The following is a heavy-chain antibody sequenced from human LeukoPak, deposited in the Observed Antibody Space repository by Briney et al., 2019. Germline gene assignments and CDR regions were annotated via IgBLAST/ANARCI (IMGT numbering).Heavy chain of an antibody. J-gene: IGHJ4*02. V-gene: IGHV3-23*01. CDR1: GFTFSSYA. CDR2: ISGSGGST. CDR3: AKDVLELYDIYDY. Sequence: GGSLRLSCAASGFTFSSYAMSWVRQAPGKGLEWVSAISGSGGSTFYADSVKGRFTISRDNSKNTLYLQMNSLRAEDTAVYYCAKDVLELYDIYDYWGQGTLVTVSS. D-gene: IGHD3-9*01.